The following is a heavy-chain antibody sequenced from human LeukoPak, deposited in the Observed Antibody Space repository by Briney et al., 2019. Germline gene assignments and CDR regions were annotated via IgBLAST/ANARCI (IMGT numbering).Heavy chain of an antibody. V-gene: IGHV4-39*01. CDR3: ARLNYYDSSGYYYDY. CDR2: IHYSGSS. CDR1: GGSISSSSYY. Sequence: SETLSLTCTVSGGSISSSSYYWAWIRQPPGKGLEWIGSIHYSGSSYYNPSLKSRITISVDTSKNQFSLKLSSVTAADTAVYYCARLNYYDSSGYYYDYWGQGTLVTVSS. D-gene: IGHD3-22*01. J-gene: IGHJ4*02.